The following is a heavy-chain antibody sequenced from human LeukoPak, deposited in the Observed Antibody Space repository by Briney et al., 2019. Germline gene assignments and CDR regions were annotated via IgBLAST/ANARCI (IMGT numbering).Heavy chain of an antibody. D-gene: IGHD3-10*01. V-gene: IGHV3-48*03. CDR1: GFSFSSYE. Sequence: GGSLRLSCAASGFSFSSYEMNWVRQAPGKGLELVSYICSRGRFIYYADSVKGRFTISRDNSKNSVYLQMNSLRAEDTAVYYCARDLYCYGSGNYVPGLPDYWGQGTLVTVSS. CDR2: ICSRGRFI. CDR3: ARDLYCYGSGNYVPGLPDY. J-gene: IGHJ4*02.